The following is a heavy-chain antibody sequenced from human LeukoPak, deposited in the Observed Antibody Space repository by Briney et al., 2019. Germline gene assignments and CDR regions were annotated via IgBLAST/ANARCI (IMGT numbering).Heavy chain of an antibody. CDR3: ARHENWGSTKGDSFYI. V-gene: IGHV4-59*08. CDR1: GGSLNIYY. J-gene: IGHJ3*02. CDR2: VHYSGTT. Sequence: SETLSLTCTVSGGSLNIYYWIWIRQPPGKGLEWIGYVHYSGTTKYNPSLKGRVTISVDTSKNQFSLKVSSVTAADTAVYYCARHENWGSTKGDSFYIWGQGKMVTVSS. D-gene: IGHD7-27*01.